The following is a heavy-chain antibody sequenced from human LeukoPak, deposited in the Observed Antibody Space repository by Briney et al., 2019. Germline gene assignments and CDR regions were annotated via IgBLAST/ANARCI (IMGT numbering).Heavy chain of an antibody. CDR3: AKGHIDRVPMIVADNDY. CDR1: GFVYSSYA. J-gene: IGHJ4*02. D-gene: IGHD3-22*01. Sequence: GGSLRLSCAASGFVYSSYAMSWVRQAPGKGLDWVSAISDSGGSTYYADSVKGRFTISRDNSKNTLYLQMNSLRVEDTAVYYCAKGHIDRVPMIVADNDYWGQGTLVTVPS. V-gene: IGHV3-23*01. CDR2: ISDSGGST.